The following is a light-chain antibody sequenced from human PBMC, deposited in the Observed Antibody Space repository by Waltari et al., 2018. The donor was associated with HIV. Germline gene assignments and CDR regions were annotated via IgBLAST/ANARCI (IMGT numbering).Light chain of an antibody. CDR1: YSNIGSNT. J-gene: IGLJ3*02. Sequence: QSLLPQPPSASGTPGQRVTISCSGSYSNIGSNTVSWHQQLPGSAPRALIYNNDRRPAGAPDRFSGSKAGTSSSLAISGLQSEDQGDYYCSSWDDKLDGWVFGGGTRLTVL. V-gene: IGLV1-44*01. CDR2: NND. CDR3: SSWDDKLDGWV.